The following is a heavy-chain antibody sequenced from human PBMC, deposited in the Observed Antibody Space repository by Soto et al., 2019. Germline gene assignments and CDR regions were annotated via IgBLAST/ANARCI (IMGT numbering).Heavy chain of an antibody. CDR2: IYSGGST. V-gene: IGHV3-53*01. Sequence: PGGSLRLSCAASGFTFSSYGMHWVRQAPGKGLEWVSVIYSGGSTYYADSVKGRFTISRDNSKNTLYLQMNSLRAEDTAVYYCARNYYDSGGGFDYWGQGTQVTVSS. J-gene: IGHJ4*02. CDR3: ARNYYDSGGGFDY. CDR1: GFTFSSYG. D-gene: IGHD3-22*01.